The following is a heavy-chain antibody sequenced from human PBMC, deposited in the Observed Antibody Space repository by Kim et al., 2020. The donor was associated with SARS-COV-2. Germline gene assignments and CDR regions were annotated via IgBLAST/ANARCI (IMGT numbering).Heavy chain of an antibody. Sequence: GGSLRLSCAASGFTFSSYGMHWVRQAPGKGLEWVAVIWYDGSNKYYADSVKGRFTISRDNSKNTLYLQINSLRAEDTAVYYCARDRLEQWLSPGALDAFDIWGQGTMVTVSS. J-gene: IGHJ3*02. CDR1: GFTFSSYG. CDR2: IWYDGSNK. CDR3: ARDRLEQWLSPGALDAFDI. D-gene: IGHD6-19*01. V-gene: IGHV3-33*08.